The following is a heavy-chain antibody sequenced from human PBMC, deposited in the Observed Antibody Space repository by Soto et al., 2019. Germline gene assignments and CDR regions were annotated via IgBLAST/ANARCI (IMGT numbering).Heavy chain of an antibody. CDR3: ARDLYGDGYHSGWFVP. J-gene: IGHJ5*02. Sequence: GGSLRLSCAASGFTFSSHSMNWVRQAPGKGLEWVSYISSSSSTIYYADSVKGRFTISRDNAKNSLYLQMNSLRAEDTAVYYCARDLYGDGYHSGWFVPWGQGTLVTVFS. CDR2: ISSSSSTI. CDR1: GFTFSSHS. V-gene: IGHV3-48*01. D-gene: IGHD5-12*01.